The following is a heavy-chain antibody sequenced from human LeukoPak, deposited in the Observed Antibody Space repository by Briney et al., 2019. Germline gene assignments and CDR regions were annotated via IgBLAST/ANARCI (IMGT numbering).Heavy chain of an antibody. J-gene: IGHJ4*02. CDR2: IKQDGSEK. V-gene: IGHV3-7*01. CDR3: ARDLYDYVWGSYRCTGFDY. CDR1: GFTFSSYW. D-gene: IGHD3-16*02. Sequence: GESLRLSCAASGFTFSSYWMSWVRQAPGKGLEWVANIKQDGSEKYYVDSVKGRFTISRDNAKNSLYLQMNSLRAEDTAVYYCARDLYDYVWGSYRCTGFDYWGQGTLVTVSS.